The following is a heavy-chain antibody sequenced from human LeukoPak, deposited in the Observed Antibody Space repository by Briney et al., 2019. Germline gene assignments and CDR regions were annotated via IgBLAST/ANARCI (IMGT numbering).Heavy chain of an antibody. CDR2: ISGSGGST. CDR3: ANGVY. V-gene: IGHV3-23*01. CDR1: GFTFSSYV. D-gene: IGHD3-10*01. J-gene: IGHJ4*02. Sequence: GGSLRLSCAASGFTFSSYVMTWVRQAPGKGLEWVSGISGSGGSTYYADSVKGRFTISRDNTKNRLYLQMDSLRAEDTAIYYCANGVYWGQGTLVTVSS.